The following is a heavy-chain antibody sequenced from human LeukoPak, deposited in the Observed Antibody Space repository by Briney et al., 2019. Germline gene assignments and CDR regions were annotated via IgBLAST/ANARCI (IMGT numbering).Heavy chain of an antibody. J-gene: IGHJ4*02. CDR1: GGSFSGYY. V-gene: IGHV4-34*01. D-gene: IGHD4-23*01. Sequence: PSETLSLTCAVYGGSFSGYYWSWIRQPPGKGLEWIGEINHSGSTNYNPSLKSRVTILVDTSKNQFSLKLSSVTAADAAVYYCARGALTVVPDYWGQGTLVTVSS. CDR2: INHSGST. CDR3: ARGALTVVPDY.